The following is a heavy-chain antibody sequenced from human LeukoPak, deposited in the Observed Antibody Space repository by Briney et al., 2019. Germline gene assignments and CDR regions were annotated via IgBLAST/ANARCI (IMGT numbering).Heavy chain of an antibody. J-gene: IGHJ4*02. V-gene: IGHV3-20*04. D-gene: IGHD4-23*01. CDR3: ARDLMTTVEGYYFDY. Sequence: PGRCLTPACAASGFSVDNYGISCVRHPARKRLELVSFINWKGGSTGYADSVKGRFTISRDNAKNSLYLQMNSLRAEDTALYYCARDLMTTVEGYYFDYWGQGTLVTVSS. CDR1: GFSVDNYG. CDR2: INWKGGST.